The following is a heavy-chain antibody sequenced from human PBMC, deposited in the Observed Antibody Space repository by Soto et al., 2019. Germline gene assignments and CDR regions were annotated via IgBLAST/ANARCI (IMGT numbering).Heavy chain of an antibody. J-gene: IGHJ5*02. V-gene: IGHV1-3*01. CDR3: ARDPIRYIWGSYRLNWFDP. Sequence: ASVKVSCKASGYTFTSYAMHWVRQAPGQRLEWMGWINAGNGNTKYSQKFQGRVTITRDTSASTAYMELSSLRSEDTAVYYCARDPIRYIWGSYRLNWFDPWGQGTLVTVSS. CDR2: INAGNGNT. D-gene: IGHD3-16*02. CDR1: GYTFTSYA.